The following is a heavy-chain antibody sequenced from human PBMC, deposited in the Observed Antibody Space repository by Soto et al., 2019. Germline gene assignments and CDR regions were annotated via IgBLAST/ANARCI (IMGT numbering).Heavy chain of an antibody. J-gene: IGHJ4*02. CDR1: GGSISTYY. Sequence: QVQLQESGPGLVKPSETLSLTCTVSGGSISTYYWNWIRQPPGKGLEWIGYIYYGGSANYNHSLKSRVTISVDTSKKQFSLKLSSVTAADTAVYYCARGGHCTNGVCSALDYWGQGTLVTVSS. D-gene: IGHD2-8*01. CDR3: ARGGHCTNGVCSALDY. V-gene: IGHV4-59*08. CDR2: IYYGGSA.